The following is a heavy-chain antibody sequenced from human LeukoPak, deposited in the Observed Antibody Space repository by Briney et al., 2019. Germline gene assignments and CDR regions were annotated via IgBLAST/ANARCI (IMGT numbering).Heavy chain of an antibody. CDR2: IYYSGGT. Sequence: SWIRQHPGKGLEWIGYIYYSGGTYYNPSLKSRVTISVDTSKNQFSLKLSSVTAADTAVYYCARWFVGSSWYYFDYWGQGTLVTVSS. J-gene: IGHJ4*02. D-gene: IGHD6-13*01. CDR3: ARWFVGSSWYYFDY. V-gene: IGHV4-31*02.